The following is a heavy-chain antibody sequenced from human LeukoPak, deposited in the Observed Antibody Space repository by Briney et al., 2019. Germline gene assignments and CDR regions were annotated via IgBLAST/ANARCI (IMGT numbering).Heavy chain of an antibody. V-gene: IGHV4-59*08. CDR2: IYYSGST. Sequence: SETLSLTCTVSGGSISSYYWSWIRQPPGKGLEWIGYIYYSGSTNYNPSLKSRVTISVDTSNNQFSLKLSSVTAADTALYYCARHGGGYYYYGMDVWGQGTTVTVSS. J-gene: IGHJ6*02. CDR3: ARHGGGYYYYGMDV. D-gene: IGHD2-15*01. CDR1: GGSISSYY.